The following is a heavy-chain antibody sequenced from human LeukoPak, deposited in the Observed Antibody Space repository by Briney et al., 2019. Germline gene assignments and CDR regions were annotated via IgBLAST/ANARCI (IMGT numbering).Heavy chain of an antibody. V-gene: IGHV3-30-3*01. CDR3: ARVWTGTTWLLDY. J-gene: IGHJ4*02. CDR1: GFTFSSYA. CDR2: ILYDGSNK. D-gene: IGHD1-7*01. Sequence: GGSLRLSCAASGFTFSSYAMHWVRQAPGKGLEWVAVILYDGSNKYYADSVKGRFTISRDNSKNTLYLQMNSLRAEDTAVYYCARVWTGTTWLLDYWGQGTLVTVSS.